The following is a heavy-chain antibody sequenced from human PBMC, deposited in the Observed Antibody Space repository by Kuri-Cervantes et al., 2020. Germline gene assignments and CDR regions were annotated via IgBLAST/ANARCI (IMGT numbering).Heavy chain of an antibody. Sequence: ESLKISCAVSGGSFSSYYWSWIRQPPGKGLEWIGEINRSVSTDYNPSLKSRVTISVDKSKNQFSLKLSSVTAADTAVYYCARVEGGWFDPWGQGTLVTVSS. CDR1: GGSFSSYY. D-gene: IGHD5-24*01. CDR2: INRSVST. V-gene: IGHV4-34*01. CDR3: ARVEGGWFDP. J-gene: IGHJ5*02.